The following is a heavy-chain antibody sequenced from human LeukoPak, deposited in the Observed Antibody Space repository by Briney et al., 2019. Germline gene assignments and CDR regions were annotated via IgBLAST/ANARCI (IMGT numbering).Heavy chain of an antibody. V-gene: IGHV4-59*01. Sequence: SETLSLTCTVSGGSISSYYWSWIRRPPGKGLECIGYISYSGGTNYNPSLKSRVTISLDTSKNQFSLRLSSVTAADTAVYYCAIIYDYVWGSYRYWGQGTLVTVSS. D-gene: IGHD3-16*02. CDR1: GGSISSYY. CDR2: ISYSGGT. J-gene: IGHJ4*02. CDR3: AIIYDYVWGSYRY.